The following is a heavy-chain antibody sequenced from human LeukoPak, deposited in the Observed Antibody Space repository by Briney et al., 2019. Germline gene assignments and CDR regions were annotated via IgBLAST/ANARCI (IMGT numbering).Heavy chain of an antibody. V-gene: IGHV3-7*01. CDR1: GFTFSTYW. CDR3: ARYTEYYFDY. J-gene: IGHJ4*02. CDR2: MKRDGSEV. D-gene: IGHD2-2*02. Sequence: GGSLRLSCAASGFTFSTYWMSWVRQAPGKGLEWVANMKRDGSEVYYANSVKGHFTISRDNAKNSLYLQMNSLRAEDTAVYYCARYTEYYFDYWGQGTLVTVSS.